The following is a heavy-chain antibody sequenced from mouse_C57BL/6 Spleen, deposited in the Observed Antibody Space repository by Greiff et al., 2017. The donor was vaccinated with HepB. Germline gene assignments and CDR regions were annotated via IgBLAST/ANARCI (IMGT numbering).Heavy chain of an antibody. CDR1: GYTFTSYW. V-gene: IGHV1-50*01. Sequence: QVQLQQPGAELVKPGASVKLSCKASGYTFTSYWMQWVNQRPGQGLEWIGEIDPSDSYTNYNQKFKGKATLTVDTSSSTAYMQLSSLTSEDSAVYYCAYGNYFDYWGQGTTLTVSS. CDR2: IDPSDSYT. J-gene: IGHJ2*01. CDR3: AYGNYFDY. D-gene: IGHD2-1*01.